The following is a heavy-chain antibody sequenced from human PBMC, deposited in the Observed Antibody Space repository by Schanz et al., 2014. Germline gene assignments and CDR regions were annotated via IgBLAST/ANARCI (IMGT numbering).Heavy chain of an antibody. V-gene: IGHV3-53*01. CDR3: ASERGYSYGYGAFDI. Sequence: HLVESGGGLIQPGGSLRLSCAASGFTVSDNYMTWVRQAPGTGREWVSVIYSVGSTYYADSVKGRFTISRDNSKNTLYLQMNSLRAEDTALYYCASERGYSYGYGAFDIWGQGTMVTVSS. D-gene: IGHD5-18*01. CDR2: IYSVGST. J-gene: IGHJ3*02. CDR1: GFTVSDNY.